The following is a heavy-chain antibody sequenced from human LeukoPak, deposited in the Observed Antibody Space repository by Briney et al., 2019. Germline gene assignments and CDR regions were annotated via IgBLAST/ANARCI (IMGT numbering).Heavy chain of an antibody. D-gene: IGHD3-10*01. J-gene: IGHJ4*02. CDR2: ISAYNGNT. Sequence: ASVKVSCKASGYTFTSYGISWVRQAPGQGLEWMGWISAYNGNTNYAQKLHGRVTMTTDTSTSTAYMELRSLRSDDTAVYYCARVYYGSGSYYNHFDYWGQGTLVTVSS. CDR1: GYTFTSYG. CDR3: ARVYYGSGSYYNHFDY. V-gene: IGHV1-18*04.